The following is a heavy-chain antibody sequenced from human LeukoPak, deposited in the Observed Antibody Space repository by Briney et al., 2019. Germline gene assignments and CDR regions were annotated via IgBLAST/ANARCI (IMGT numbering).Heavy chain of an antibody. J-gene: IGHJ6*03. CDR2: IYKSGTT. D-gene: IGHD2/OR15-2a*01. Sequence: PSETLSLTCTVSGESINPYYWNWIRQSAGKGLEWIGHIYKSGTTNFNPSLTSRVTMSLDTSRNQFSLKLRSVTAADTAVYFCARCFLDYMDVWGKGTTVTVSS. V-gene: IGHV4-4*07. CDR1: GESINPYY. CDR3: ARCFLDYMDV.